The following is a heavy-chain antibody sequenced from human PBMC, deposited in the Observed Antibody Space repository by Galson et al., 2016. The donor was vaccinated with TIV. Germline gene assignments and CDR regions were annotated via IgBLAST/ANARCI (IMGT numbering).Heavy chain of an antibody. CDR2: IYIRNSDT. CDR3: SSATDGNFFFDY. CDR1: GYSFSNYW. D-gene: IGHD5-24*01. J-gene: IGHJ4*02. V-gene: IGHV5-51*01. Sequence: QSGAEVKQPGESLTISCKASGYSFSNYWIGWVRQVPGKGLEWMGIIYIRNSDTKYSPSFRGQVTISADRSISTAYLQWRGLKPSDTAMYYCSSATDGNFFFDYWAQGTLVTVSS.